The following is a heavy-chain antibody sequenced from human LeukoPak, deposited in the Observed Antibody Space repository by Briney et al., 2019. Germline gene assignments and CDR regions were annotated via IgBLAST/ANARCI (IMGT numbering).Heavy chain of an antibody. D-gene: IGHD3-10*01. Sequence: ASVKVSCKASGYTFTSYDINWVRQATGQGLEWMGWMNPNSGNTGYAQKFQGRVTMTRNTSISTAYMELSSLRSEDTAVYYCARSYYYGSGSYHSSDYWGQGTLVTVSS. CDR1: GYTFTSYD. V-gene: IGHV1-8*01. J-gene: IGHJ4*02. CDR3: ARSYYYGSGSYHSSDY. CDR2: MNPNSGNT.